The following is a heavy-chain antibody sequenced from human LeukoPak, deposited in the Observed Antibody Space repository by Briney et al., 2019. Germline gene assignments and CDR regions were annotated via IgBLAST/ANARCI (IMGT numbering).Heavy chain of an antibody. Sequence: GGSLRLSCTVSGFTLSSYEMSWIRQAPGKGLEWVSSIDYDGGSGHYADSVKGRFTISRDDSKNTLSLQMNSLRVEDTAVYYCAQDLAWGAFDHWGQGTLVTVSS. V-gene: IGHV3-23*01. CDR2: IDYDGGSG. J-gene: IGHJ4*02. CDR3: AQDLAWGAFDH. CDR1: GFTLSSYE. D-gene: IGHD7-27*01.